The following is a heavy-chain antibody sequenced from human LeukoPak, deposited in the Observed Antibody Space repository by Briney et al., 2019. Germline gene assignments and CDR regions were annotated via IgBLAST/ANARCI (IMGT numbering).Heavy chain of an antibody. Sequence: SETLSLTCTVSGGSISSGSYYWSWIRQPAGKGLEWIGRIYTSGSTNYNPSLKSRVTISVDTSKKQFSLKLSSVTAADTAVYYCASTTNDILTGYSEGDWFDPWGQGTLVTVSS. J-gene: IGHJ5*02. CDR1: GGSISSGSYY. CDR3: ASTTNDILTGYSEGDWFDP. CDR2: IYTSGST. V-gene: IGHV4-61*02. D-gene: IGHD3-9*01.